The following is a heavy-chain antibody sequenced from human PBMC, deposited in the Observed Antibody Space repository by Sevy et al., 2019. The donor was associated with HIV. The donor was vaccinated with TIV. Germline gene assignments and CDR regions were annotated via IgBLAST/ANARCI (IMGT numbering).Heavy chain of an antibody. Sequence: VKVSCKASGGTFSSYAISWVRQAPGQGLEWMGGIIPIFGTANYAQKFQGRVTITADESTSTAYMELSSLRSEDTAVYYCARDRASSYYYDSSGYSGFGFDYWGLGTLVTVSS. J-gene: IGHJ4*02. CDR2: IIPIFGTA. CDR3: ARDRASSYYYDSSGYSGFGFDY. D-gene: IGHD3-22*01. V-gene: IGHV1-69*13. CDR1: GGTFSSYA.